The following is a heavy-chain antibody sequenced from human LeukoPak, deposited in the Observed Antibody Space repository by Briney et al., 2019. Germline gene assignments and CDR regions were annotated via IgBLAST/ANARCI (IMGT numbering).Heavy chain of an antibody. D-gene: IGHD6-13*01. CDR1: GFTFDDYA. V-gene: IGHV3-43*02. J-gene: IGHJ6*02. CDR3: AKDASLYSSSWYRRYYYYGMDV. Sequence: GGSLRLSCAASGFTFDDYAMHWVRQAPGEGLEWVSLISGDGGSTYYADSVKGRFTISRDNSKNSLYLQMNSLRTEDTALYYCAKDASLYSSSWYRRYYYYGMDVWGQGTTVTVSS. CDR2: ISGDGGST.